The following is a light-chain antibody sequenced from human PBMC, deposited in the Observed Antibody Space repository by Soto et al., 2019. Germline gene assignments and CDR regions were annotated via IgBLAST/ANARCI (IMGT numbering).Light chain of an antibody. CDR1: QSVSSS. J-gene: IGKJ4*01. Sequence: EIVMTQSPATLSVSPGDRATLSCRASQSVSSSLAWYQQIPGQAPRHLIYDASTRATGIPARFGGCGSGTEFTLTISSLQSEDFAVYYCQQYNNWAPLTFGGGTKVELK. CDR3: QQYNNWAPLT. V-gene: IGKV3-15*01. CDR2: DAS.